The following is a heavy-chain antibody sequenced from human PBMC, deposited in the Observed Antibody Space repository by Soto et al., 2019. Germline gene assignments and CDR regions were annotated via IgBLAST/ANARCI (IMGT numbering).Heavy chain of an antibody. CDR3: ARSGCSGGTFYRGYDAFDV. CDR1: GFSFSIIG. Sequence: QVQLVESGGSVVQPGRSLRLSCAASGFSFSIIGIHWVRQAPGEGLEWVAVIWFDGSKAYYGGSVRGRFTVSRDNSKNTVYLQMSSLRGDDTAIYYCARSGCSGGTFYRGYDAFDVWGQGTMVTVSS. D-gene: IGHD2-15*01. CDR2: IWFDGSKA. J-gene: IGHJ3*01. V-gene: IGHV3-33*01.